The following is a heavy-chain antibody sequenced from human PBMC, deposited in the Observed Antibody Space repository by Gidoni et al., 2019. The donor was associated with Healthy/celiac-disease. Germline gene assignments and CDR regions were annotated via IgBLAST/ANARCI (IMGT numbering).Heavy chain of an antibody. CDR3: ARGIAVAGTQPYYYYGMDG. CDR1: GGTFSSSA. V-gene: IGHV1-69*06. J-gene: IGHJ6*02. D-gene: IGHD6-19*01. CDR2: IIPIVGTA. Sequence: QVQLVQSGAEVKKPGSSVKVSCQASGGTFSSSAIRWVRQAPGLGLEWIGGIIPIVGTANDAQKVQGRVTITADKSTSTAYMELSSLRSEDTAVDYCARGIAVAGTQPYYYYGMDGWGQGTTVTVSS.